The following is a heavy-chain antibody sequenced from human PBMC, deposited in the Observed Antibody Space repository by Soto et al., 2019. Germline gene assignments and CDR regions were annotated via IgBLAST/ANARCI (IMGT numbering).Heavy chain of an antibody. J-gene: IGHJ6*02. Sequence: QVQLVQSGAEVKKPGASVKVSCKASGYTFTRSGISWVRQAPGQGLEWMGWINGYNGNTNYAQKFQGRITMTTDTPTSTAYMERRSLRSDDTAVYYCARMGDVPYYYYGMDVWGQGTTVIVSS. CDR1: GYTFTRSG. CDR2: INGYNGNT. V-gene: IGHV1-18*01. D-gene: IGHD3-16*01. CDR3: ARMGDVPYYYYGMDV.